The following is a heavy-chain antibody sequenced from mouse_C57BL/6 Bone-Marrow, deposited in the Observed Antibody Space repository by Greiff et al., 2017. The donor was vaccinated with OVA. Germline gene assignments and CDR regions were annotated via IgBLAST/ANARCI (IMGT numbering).Heavy chain of an antibody. J-gene: IGHJ2*01. CDR1: GYTFTSYW. CDR3: AREYYGSSDY. D-gene: IGHD1-1*01. Sequence: QVQLQQPGAELVKPGASVKLSCKASGYTFTSYWMHWVKQRPGQGLEWIGMIHPNSGSTNYNEKFKSKATLTVDKSSSTAYIQLSSLTSEDSAVYYCAREYYGSSDYWGQGTTLTVSS. CDR2: IHPNSGST. V-gene: IGHV1-64*01.